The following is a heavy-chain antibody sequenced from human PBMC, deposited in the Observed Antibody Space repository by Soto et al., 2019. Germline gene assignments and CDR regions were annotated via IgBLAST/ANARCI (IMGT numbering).Heavy chain of an antibody. Sequence: QVHLVQSGAEVKKPGASVKVSCKGSGYGFTTYVITWVRQAPGQGLEWMAWISAHKGNTNYAQKLQGRVTVTRDTSTSTAYMELRSLRSDDTAVYYCARGRDGDYWGQGALVTVSS. J-gene: IGHJ4*02. CDR1: GYGFTTYV. CDR3: ARGRDGDY. CDR2: ISAHKGNT. V-gene: IGHV1-18*01. D-gene: IGHD6-6*01.